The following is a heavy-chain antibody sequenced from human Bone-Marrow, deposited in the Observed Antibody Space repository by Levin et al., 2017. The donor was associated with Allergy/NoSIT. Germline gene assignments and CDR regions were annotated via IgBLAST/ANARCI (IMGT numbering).Heavy chain of an antibody. CDR2: ISYDGSNK. D-gene: IGHD6-25*01. J-gene: IGHJ3*02. Sequence: GGSLRLSCAASGFTFSSYAMHWVRQAPGKGLEWVAVISYDGSNKYYADSVKGRFTISRDNSKNTLYLQMNSLRAEDTAVYYCARPIAALRTGDDAFDIWGQGTMVTVSS. CDR1: GFTFSSYA. CDR3: ARPIAALRTGDDAFDI. V-gene: IGHV3-30-3*01.